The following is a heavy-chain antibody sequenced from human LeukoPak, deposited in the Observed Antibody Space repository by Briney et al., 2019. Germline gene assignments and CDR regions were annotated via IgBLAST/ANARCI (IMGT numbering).Heavy chain of an antibody. CDR3: ARHVSVAVTNFFDY. Sequence: SETLSLTCTVSGYSISSGYYWGWIRQPPGKGLEWIGSIYHSGNTYDNPSLESRVTISVDTSKNQFSLKLRSVTAADTAVYYCARHVSVAVTNFFDYWGQGTLVTVSS. CDR2: IYHSGNT. D-gene: IGHD6-19*01. V-gene: IGHV4-38-2*02. J-gene: IGHJ4*02. CDR1: GYSISSGYY.